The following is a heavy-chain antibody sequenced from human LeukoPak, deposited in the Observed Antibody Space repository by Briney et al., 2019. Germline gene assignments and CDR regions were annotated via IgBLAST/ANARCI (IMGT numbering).Heavy chain of an antibody. J-gene: IGHJ4*02. D-gene: IGHD1-26*01. CDR3: AREIVGATSFDY. Sequence: PGWSLRLSCAASGFTFSSYAIHWVRQTPGQGLQWVAVISYDGSNKYYADSVKGRFTISRDNSKNTLYLQMNSLRAEDTAVYYCAREIVGATSFDYWGQGTLVTVSS. V-gene: IGHV3-30*04. CDR2: ISYDGSNK. CDR1: GFTFSSYA.